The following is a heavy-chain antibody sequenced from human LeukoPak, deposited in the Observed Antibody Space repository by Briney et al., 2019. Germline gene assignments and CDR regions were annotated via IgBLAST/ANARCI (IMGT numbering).Heavy chain of an antibody. Sequence: SETLSLTCTVSGVSISSYYWSWIRQPPGKGLEWIGYIYYSGSTNYNPSLKSRVTISVDTSKNQFSLKLSSVTAADTAVYYCARALTEFDPWGQGTLVTVSS. CDR2: IYYSGST. CDR1: GVSISSYY. CDR3: ARALTEFDP. D-gene: IGHD3-9*01. V-gene: IGHV4-59*01. J-gene: IGHJ5*02.